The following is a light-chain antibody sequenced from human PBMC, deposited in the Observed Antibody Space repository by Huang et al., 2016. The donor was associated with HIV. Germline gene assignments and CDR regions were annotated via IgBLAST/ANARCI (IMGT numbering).Light chain of an antibody. J-gene: IGKJ3*01. CDR2: GAS. Sequence: EIVMTQSPATLSASPGERATLSCRASQSVSANVAWYQQKPGQAPRLLIYGASTRATGLPARFSGSGSGTEFTLTISSLQSEDFAFYYCQQYDNWPLTFGPGTKVDIK. CDR3: QQYDNWPLT. V-gene: IGKV3-15*01. CDR1: QSVSAN.